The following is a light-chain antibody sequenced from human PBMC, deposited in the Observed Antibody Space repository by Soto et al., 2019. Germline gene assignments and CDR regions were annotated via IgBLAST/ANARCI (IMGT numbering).Light chain of an antibody. V-gene: IGKV3-15*01. CDR3: QQYNNWPRT. CDR2: GAS. Sequence: EILMTQSPDTLSVSPGESATLSCMASQRVSSDLAWYHQKPGQAPRLLIYGASTRATGIPARFSGSGSGTEFTLTINSLQSEDFAVYYCQQYNNWPRTFGQGTKVDIK. CDR1: QRVSSD. J-gene: IGKJ1*01.